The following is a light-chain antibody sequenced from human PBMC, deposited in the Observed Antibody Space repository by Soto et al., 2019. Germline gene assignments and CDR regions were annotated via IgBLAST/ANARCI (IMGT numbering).Light chain of an antibody. Sequence: DISMTQTPSTLSVSVGVRVTIPCWASQSISSWLAWYQQKPGKAPKLLIYKASSLESGGPSRLSGSGSGTEFTLTISSMKPYDYATYYSQQYNSYITYGHGTRLEI. CDR2: KAS. J-gene: IGKJ5*01. CDR3: QQYNSYIT. V-gene: IGKV1-5*03. CDR1: QSISSW.